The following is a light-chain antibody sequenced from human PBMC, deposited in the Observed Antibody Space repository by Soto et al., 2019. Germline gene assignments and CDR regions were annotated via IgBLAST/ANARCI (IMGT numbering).Light chain of an antibody. J-gene: IGKJ5*01. CDR2: LAS. Sequence: EIVMAYSTVSLNVTPGDAAYISCIPIHRIQHSNGYNYLDWYFQKPGQSPQLLIYLASNRASGVPVRFSGSGSGTDFTLNISRVEAEDVGLYYCMQGVQMPPIPFGQATALEI. V-gene: IGKV2-28*01. CDR1: HRIQHSNGYNY. CDR3: MQGVQMPPIP.